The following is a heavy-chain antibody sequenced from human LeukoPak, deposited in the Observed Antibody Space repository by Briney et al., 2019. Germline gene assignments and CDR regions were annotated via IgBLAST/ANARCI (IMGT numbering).Heavy chain of an antibody. V-gene: IGHV3-23*01. CDR1: GFTFTDYS. CDR2: LRRSCENR. J-gene: IGHJ6*02. Sequence: AGGSLRLSCAASGFTFTDYSMSWVRQAPGKGLEWVSGLRRSCENRYYATSVRGRFSISRDNSKDTVYLQINSLRAEDTAIYYCVKDRPCETCMPMDAWGQGTTVTVSS. CDR3: VKDRPCETCMPMDA. D-gene: IGHD2-2*01.